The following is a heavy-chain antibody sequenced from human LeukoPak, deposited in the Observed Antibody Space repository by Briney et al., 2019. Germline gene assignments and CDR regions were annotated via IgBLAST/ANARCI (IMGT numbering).Heavy chain of an antibody. V-gene: IGHV3-21*01. Sequence: GGSLRLSCAASGFTFSSYNMNWVRQAPGKGLEWVSSTSGSSSYIYYADSVKGRFTISRGNAKNSLYLQMNSLRAEDTSVYYCARDRISVAATETSFDYWGQGTLVTVSS. CDR1: GFTFSSYN. CDR3: ARDRISVAATETSFDY. J-gene: IGHJ4*02. D-gene: IGHD6-19*01. CDR2: TSGSSSYI.